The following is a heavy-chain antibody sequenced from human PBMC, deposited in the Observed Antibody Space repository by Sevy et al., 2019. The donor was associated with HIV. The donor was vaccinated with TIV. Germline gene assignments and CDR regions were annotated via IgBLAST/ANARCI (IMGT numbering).Heavy chain of an antibody. Sequence: SETLSLTCTVSGGSISSYYWSWIRQPPGKGLEWIGYIYYSGSTNYNPSLKSRVTISVDTSKNQFSLKLSSVTAADTAVYYCARRVAAAGLYYYYYYMDVWGKGTTVTVSS. CDR1: GGSISSYY. V-gene: IGHV4-59*08. J-gene: IGHJ6*03. CDR3: ARRVAAAGLYYYYYYMDV. D-gene: IGHD6-13*01. CDR2: IYYSGST.